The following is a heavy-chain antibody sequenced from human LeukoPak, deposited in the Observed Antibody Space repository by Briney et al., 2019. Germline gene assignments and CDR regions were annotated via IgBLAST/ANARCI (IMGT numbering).Heavy chain of an antibody. J-gene: IGHJ2*01. V-gene: IGHV3-23*01. Sequence: GGSLRLSCAASGFTFSSYEMNWVRQAPGKGLEWVSAISGSGGSTYYADSVKGRFTISRDNSKNTLYLQMNSLRAEDTAVYYCAKVSGSGMRWYFDLWGRGTLVTVSS. CDR1: GFTFSSYE. CDR3: AKVSGSGMRWYFDL. D-gene: IGHD1-26*01. CDR2: ISGSGGST.